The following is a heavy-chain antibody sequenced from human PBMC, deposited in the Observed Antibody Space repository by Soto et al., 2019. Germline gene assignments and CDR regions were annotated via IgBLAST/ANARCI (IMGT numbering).Heavy chain of an antibody. CDR1: GGTFSSYA. V-gene: IGHV1-69*12. CDR2: IIPIFGTA. CDR3: ARDPLGTNGAGGYYYYGMDV. J-gene: IGHJ6*02. Sequence: QVQLVQSGAEVKKPGSSVKVSCKASGGTFSSYAISWVRQAPGQGLEWMGGIIPIFGTANYAQKFQGRVTITADESTSTAYMELSSLRSEDTAVYYCARDPLGTNGAGGYYYYGMDVWGQGTTVTVSS. D-gene: IGHD2-8*01.